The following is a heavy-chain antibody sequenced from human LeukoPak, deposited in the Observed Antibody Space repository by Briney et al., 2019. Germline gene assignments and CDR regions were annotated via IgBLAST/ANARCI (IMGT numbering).Heavy chain of an antibody. CDR3: ASYDNAGNYYHNY. CDR2: VRTKTNNYAT. CDR1: RFPFSNYW. Sequence: GGSLRLSCAASRFPFSNYWMNWFRPASGKGLEWVGRVRTKTNNYATTYATSVKGRFTIFRDDSKNTAYLQMNSLGTGDTAVYYCASYDNAGNYYHNYWGQGTLVTVSS. J-gene: IGHJ4*02. D-gene: IGHD3-22*01. V-gene: IGHV3-73*01.